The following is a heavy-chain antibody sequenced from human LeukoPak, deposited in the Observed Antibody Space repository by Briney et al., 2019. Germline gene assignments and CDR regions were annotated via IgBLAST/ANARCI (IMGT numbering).Heavy chain of an antibody. Sequence: GGSLRLSCAASGFTFSSYAMSWVRQAPGKGLEWVSAISGSGGSTYYADSVKGRFTISRDNPKNTLYLNMSTLRADDAAVYYCARDFLPNPWGQGTLVTVSS. V-gene: IGHV3-23*01. D-gene: IGHD2-8*01. CDR1: GFTFSSYA. CDR3: ARDFLPNP. CDR2: ISGSGGST. J-gene: IGHJ4*02.